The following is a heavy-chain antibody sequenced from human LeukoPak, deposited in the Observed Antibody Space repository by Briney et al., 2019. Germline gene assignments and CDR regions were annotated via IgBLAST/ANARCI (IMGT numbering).Heavy chain of an antibody. CDR2: MNPNSGNT. V-gene: IGHV1-8*01. CDR1: GCTFTSYD. Sequence: SVKVSCKASGCTFTSYDINWVRQATGQGLEWIGWMNPNSGNTGYAQKFQGRVTMTRNTSISTAYMELSSLRSEDTAVYYCARHYYDSSGAAFDIWGQGTMVTVSS. D-gene: IGHD3-22*01. CDR3: ARHYYDSSGAAFDI. J-gene: IGHJ3*02.